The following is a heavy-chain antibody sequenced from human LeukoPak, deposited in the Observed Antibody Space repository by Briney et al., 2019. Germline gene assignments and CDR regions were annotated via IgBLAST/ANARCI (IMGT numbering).Heavy chain of an antibody. J-gene: IGHJ4*02. Sequence: PGESLRLSCAASGFTFSSYSMNWVRQAPGKGLEWVSSITSSSTYIYYADSVKGRFTISRDNAKNSLYLQMNSLRAEDTAVYYCARGGGYCSGGSCYPYYFDYWGQGTLVTVSS. CDR1: GFTFSSYS. V-gene: IGHV3-21*04. CDR3: ARGGGYCSGGSCYPYYFDY. D-gene: IGHD2-15*01. CDR2: ITSSSTYI.